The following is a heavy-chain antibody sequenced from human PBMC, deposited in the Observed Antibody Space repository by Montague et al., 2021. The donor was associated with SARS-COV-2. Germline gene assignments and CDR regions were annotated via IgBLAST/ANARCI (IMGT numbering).Heavy chain of an antibody. CDR1: GGSFGVHY. CDR3: AGGFAIWSGAGY. D-gene: IGHD3-10*01. V-gene: IGHV4-34*01. Sequence: SETLSLTCAVYGGSFGVHYWSWVRKPPGKGLEWIGEINSSGSTNFNPSLKSRFTISVDTSKNQFSLKLTSVTAADTAVYFCAGGFAIWSGAGYWGQGTLVTVSS. J-gene: IGHJ1*01. CDR2: INSSGST.